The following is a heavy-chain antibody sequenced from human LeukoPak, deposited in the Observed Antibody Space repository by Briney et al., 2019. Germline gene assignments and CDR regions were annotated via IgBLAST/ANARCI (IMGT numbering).Heavy chain of an antibody. CDR1: GFTFSSYA. D-gene: IGHD2/OR15-2a*01. CDR2: ISFDGSNK. V-gene: IGHV3-30-3*01. CDR3: ARGPDRHSPYYFLN. Sequence: PGGSLRLSCAASGFTFSSYAMSWVRQAPGKGLEWVAVISFDGSNKYYADSVEGRFTISRDNSKNALYLQMNSLRLEDTAVYYCARGPDRHSPYYFLNWGQGTLVTVSS. J-gene: IGHJ4*02.